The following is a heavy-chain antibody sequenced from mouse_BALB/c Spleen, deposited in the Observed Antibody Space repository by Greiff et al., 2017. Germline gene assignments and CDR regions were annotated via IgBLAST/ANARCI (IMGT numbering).Heavy chain of an antibody. CDR1: GYSIPSGYY. D-gene: IGHD1-1*01. CDR3: AREGTTVVGDY. V-gene: IGHV3-6*02. CDR2: RSYDGSN. Sequence: EVQLVESGPGLVKPSQSLSLTCSVTGYSIPSGYYWNWLRQFPGNKLEWMGNRSYDGSNNYNPSLKNRISITRDTAKNQFFLKLNSVTTEDTATYYCAREGTTVVGDYWGQGTTLTVSS. J-gene: IGHJ2*01.